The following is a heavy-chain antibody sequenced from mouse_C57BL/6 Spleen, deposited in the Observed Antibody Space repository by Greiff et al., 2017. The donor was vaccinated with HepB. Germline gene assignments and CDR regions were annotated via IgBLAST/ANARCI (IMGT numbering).Heavy chain of an antibody. CDR2: IYPRSGNT. CDR1: GYTFTSYG. V-gene: IGHV1-81*01. J-gene: IGHJ1*03. D-gene: IGHD2-3*01. CDR3: ARSDGYYLYWYFDV. Sequence: QVQLQQSGAELARPGASVKLSCKASGYTFTSYGLSWVKQRTGQGLEWIGEIYPRSGNTYYNEKFKGKATLTADKSSSTAYMELRSLTSEDSAVYFCARSDGYYLYWYFDVWGTGTTVTVSS.